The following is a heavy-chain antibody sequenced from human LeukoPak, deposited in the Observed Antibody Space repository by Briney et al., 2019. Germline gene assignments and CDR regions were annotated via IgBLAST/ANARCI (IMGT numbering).Heavy chain of an antibody. J-gene: IGHJ1*01. CDR3: AKWRLMRAGTTYAEYFQH. Sequence: PGGSLRLSCAASGFTFSGYWMGWVRQAPGKGLEWVANIKQDGSEKYYVDSVKGRFTISRDNAKNSLYLQMNSLRAEDTAVYYCAKWRLMRAGTTYAEYFQHWGQGTLVTVSS. CDR2: IKQDGSEK. CDR1: GFTFSGYW. D-gene: IGHD6-13*01. V-gene: IGHV3-7*03.